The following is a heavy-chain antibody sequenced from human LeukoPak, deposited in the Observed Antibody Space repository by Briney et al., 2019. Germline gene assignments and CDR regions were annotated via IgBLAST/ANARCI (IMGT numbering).Heavy chain of an antibody. J-gene: IGHJ5*02. CDR3: ARKVAAAGTNWFDP. CDR2: IYPGDSDT. CDR1: GYNFTNFW. D-gene: IGHD6-13*01. V-gene: IGHV5-51*01. Sequence: GESLKISCEGSGYNFTNFWIGWVRQMPGKGLEWMGIIYPGDSDTRYSPSFQGQVTISADKSISTAYLQWSSLKASDTAMYYCARKVAAAGTNWFDPWGQGTLVTVSS.